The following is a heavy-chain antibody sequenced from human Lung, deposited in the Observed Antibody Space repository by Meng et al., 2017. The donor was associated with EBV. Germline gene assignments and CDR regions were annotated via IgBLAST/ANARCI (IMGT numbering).Heavy chain of an antibody. CDR1: GSSYTYYG. D-gene: IGHD2/OR15-2a*01. CDR2: INTNTGNG. CDR3: ARGSGDCGSTTCSAFDY. J-gene: IGHJ4*02. Sequence: QLGPSRSGLKKPGASVKVTRKASGSSYTYYGIDWAREGPAPGLECMGWINTNTGNGYSTQDFTGRFAISLDTSVSTAYLQISGLKAGYTALYYCARGSGDCGSTTCSAFDYWGQGSLVTVSS. V-gene: IGHV7-4-1*02.